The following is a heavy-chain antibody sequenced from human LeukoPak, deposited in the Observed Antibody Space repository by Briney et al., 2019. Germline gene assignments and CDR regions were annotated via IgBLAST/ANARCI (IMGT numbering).Heavy chain of an antibody. D-gene: IGHD5-18*01. CDR2: IYTSGST. Sequence: PSQTLSLTCTVSGGSISSGSYYWSWIRQPAGKGLEWIGRIYTSGSTNYNPSLTSRVTIPVDTSKNQFSLNLNSVTAADTAVYYCASEDGGYTHGYNVFDYWGQGPLVPVSS. CDR3: ASEDGGYTHGYNVFDY. V-gene: IGHV4-61*02. CDR1: GGSISSGSYY. J-gene: IGHJ4*02.